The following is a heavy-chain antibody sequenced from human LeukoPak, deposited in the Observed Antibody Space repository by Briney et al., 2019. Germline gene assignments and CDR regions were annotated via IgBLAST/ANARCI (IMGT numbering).Heavy chain of an antibody. D-gene: IGHD6-19*01. CDR2: ISSSSSYI. V-gene: IGHV3-21*01. CDR1: GFSFSSYA. J-gene: IGHJ5*02. CDR3: ARSPGYSSGPLVLGGWFDP. Sequence: NPGGSLRLSCAASGFSFSSYAMSWVRQAPGKGLEWVSSISSSSSYIYYADSVKGRFTISRDNAKNSLYLQMNSLRAEDTAVYYCARSPGYSSGPLVLGGWFDPWGQGTLVTVSS.